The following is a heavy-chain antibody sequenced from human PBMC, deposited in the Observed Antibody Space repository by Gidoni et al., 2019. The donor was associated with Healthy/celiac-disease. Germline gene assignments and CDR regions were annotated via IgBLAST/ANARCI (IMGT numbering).Heavy chain of an antibody. CDR2: SYTSGST. D-gene: IGHD3-3*01. CDR1: GGSISRGSSY. V-gene: IGHV4-61*02. CDR3: ARVSPVSFWSGVDY. J-gene: IGHJ4*02. Sequence: QAQLQESGTGLVKPSQTPSLTCTVPGGSISRGSSYWSRLRPPAGNGLDWIGRSYTSGSTNHNPSLKSRVTISVDTSKNQFSLKLSSVTAADTAVYYCARVSPVSFWSGVDYWGQGTRVTVAS.